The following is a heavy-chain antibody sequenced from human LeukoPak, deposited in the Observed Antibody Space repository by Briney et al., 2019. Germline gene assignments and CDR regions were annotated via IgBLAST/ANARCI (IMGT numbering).Heavy chain of an antibody. J-gene: IGHJ4*02. V-gene: IGHV3-23*01. Sequence: GGSLRLSCAASGFTFSSYAMSWVRQAPGKGLEWVSAISGSGGSTYYADSVKGRFTISRDNSKNTLYLQMNSLRAEDTAVYYCAKARSGYGSGSHFDYWGQGTLVTVSS. CDR2: ISGSGGST. CDR3: AKARSGYGSGSHFDY. CDR1: GFTFSSYA. D-gene: IGHD3-10*01.